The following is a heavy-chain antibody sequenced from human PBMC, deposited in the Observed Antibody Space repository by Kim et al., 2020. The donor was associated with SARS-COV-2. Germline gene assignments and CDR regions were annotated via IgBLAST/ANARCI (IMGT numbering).Heavy chain of an antibody. J-gene: IGHJ3*02. CDR3: ARQGHNDFWSGSRSAFDI. V-gene: IGHV4-39*01. D-gene: IGHD3-3*01. CDR2: IYYSGST. Sequence: SETLSLTCTVSGGSISSSSYYWGWIRQPPGKGLEWIGSIYYSGSTYYNPSLKSRVTISVDTSKNQFSLKLSSVTAADTAVYYCARQGHNDFWSGSRSAFDIWGQGTMVTVSS. CDR1: GGSISSSSYY.